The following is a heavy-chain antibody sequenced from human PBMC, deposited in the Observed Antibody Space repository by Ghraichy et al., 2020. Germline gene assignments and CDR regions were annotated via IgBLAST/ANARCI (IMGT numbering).Heavy chain of an antibody. Sequence: SQTLSLTCAISGDSVSSNSAAWNWIRQSPSRGLEWLGRTYYRSKWYNDYAVSVKSRITINPDTSKNQFSLQLNSVTPEDTAVYYCARGSGIVGATRFGMDVWGQGTTVTVSS. CDR1: GDSVSSNSAA. CDR3: ARGSGIVGATRFGMDV. D-gene: IGHD1-26*01. J-gene: IGHJ6*02. CDR2: TYYRSKWYN. V-gene: IGHV6-1*01.